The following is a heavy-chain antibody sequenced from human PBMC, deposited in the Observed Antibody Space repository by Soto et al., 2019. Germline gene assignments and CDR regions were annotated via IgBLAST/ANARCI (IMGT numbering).Heavy chain of an antibody. CDR3: ARAPTSRFYYYGMDV. V-gene: IGHV3-48*03. CDR2: ISSSGSTI. CDR1: GFTFSSYE. Sequence: LRLSCAASGFTFSSYEMNWVRQAPGKGLEWVSYISSSGSTIYYADSVKGRFTISRDNAKNSLYLQMNSLRAEDTAVYYCARAPTSRFYYYGMDVWGQGTTVTVSS. J-gene: IGHJ6*02. D-gene: IGHD2-2*01.